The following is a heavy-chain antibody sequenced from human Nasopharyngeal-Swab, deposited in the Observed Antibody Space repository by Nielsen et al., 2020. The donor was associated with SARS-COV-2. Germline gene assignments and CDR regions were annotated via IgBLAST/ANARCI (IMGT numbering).Heavy chain of an antibody. Sequence: ETLSLTCAASGFTFSSYAMSWVRQAPGKGLEWVSAISGSGGSTYYADSVKGRSTISRDNSKNTLYLQMNSLRAEDTAVYYCAKGGTPGSIAAALGYYYGMDVWGQGTTVTVSS. CDR3: AKGGTPGSIAAALGYYYGMDV. D-gene: IGHD6-13*01. CDR1: GFTFSSYA. J-gene: IGHJ6*02. V-gene: IGHV3-23*01. CDR2: ISGSGGST.